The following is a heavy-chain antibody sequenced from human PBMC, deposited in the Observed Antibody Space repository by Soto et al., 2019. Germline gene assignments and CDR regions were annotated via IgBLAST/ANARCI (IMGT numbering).Heavy chain of an antibody. CDR1: GGSVSSGSYY. CDR2: IYYSGST. CDR3: ARDNSSSGAFDI. Sequence: SQTLSLTCTVSGGSVSSGSYYWSWIRQPPGKGLEWIGYIYYSGSTNYNPSLKSRVTISVDTSKNQFSLKLSSVTAADTAVYYCARDNSSSGAFDIWGQGTMVTVSS. D-gene: IGHD2-15*01. J-gene: IGHJ3*02. V-gene: IGHV4-61*01.